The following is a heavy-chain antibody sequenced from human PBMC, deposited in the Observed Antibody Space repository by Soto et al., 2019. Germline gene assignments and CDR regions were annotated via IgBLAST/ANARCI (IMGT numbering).Heavy chain of an antibody. Sequence: GGSLRLSCAASGFTFSSYAMSWVRQAPGKGLEWVSAISGSGGSTYYADSVKGRFTLSRDNSKNMVYLQMDSLRVEDTAVYYCAKDHQTYNWDYLFDSWGPGTLVTVAS. CDR2: ISGSGGST. J-gene: IGHJ4*02. D-gene: IGHD1-7*01. V-gene: IGHV3-23*01. CDR3: AKDHQTYNWDYLFDS. CDR1: GFTFSSYA.